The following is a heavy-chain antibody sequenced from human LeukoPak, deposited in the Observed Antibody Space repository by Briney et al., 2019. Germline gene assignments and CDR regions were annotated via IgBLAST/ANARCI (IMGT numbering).Heavy chain of an antibody. J-gene: IGHJ4*02. D-gene: IGHD3-22*01. CDR3: ARLRHSYDSTGYPLYFFDY. CDR2: IYSSGNT. CDR1: GASISSYY. V-gene: IGHV4-4*09. Sequence: PSETLSLTCTVSGASISSYYWSWIRQPPGKGLEWIGYIYSSGNTDYNPSLKSRVTISVDTPKSQFSLKLSSVTAADAAVYYCARLRHSYDSTGYPLYFFDYWGQGTLVTVSS.